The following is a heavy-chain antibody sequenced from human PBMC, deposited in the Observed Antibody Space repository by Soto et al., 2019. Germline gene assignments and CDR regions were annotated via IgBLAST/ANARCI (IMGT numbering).Heavy chain of an antibody. CDR1: GFTFSSYG. J-gene: IGHJ4*02. CDR2: ISYDGSNK. D-gene: IGHD3-16*01. V-gene: IGHV3-30*03. Sequence: QVQLEESGGGVVQPGRSLRLSCAASGFTFSSYGMHWVRQAPGKGLEWVAVISYDGSNKYYADSVKGRFTISRDNSKNTLYLQMNSLRAEDTAVYYCAVHLGELPYWGQGTLVTVSS. CDR3: AVHLGELPY.